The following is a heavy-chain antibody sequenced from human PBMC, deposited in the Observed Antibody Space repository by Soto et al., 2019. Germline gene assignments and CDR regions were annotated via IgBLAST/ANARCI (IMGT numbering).Heavy chain of an antibody. CDR3: ARLYSSGALEY. CDR2: IYYSGST. J-gene: IGHJ4*02. V-gene: IGHV4-59*01. Sequence: PSETLSLTCTVSGGSISSYYWSWIRQPPGKGLEWIGYIYYSGSTNYNPSLKSRVTISVDTSKNQFSLKLSSVTAADTAVYYCARLYSSGALEYWGQGTLVSVSS. D-gene: IGHD6-19*01. CDR1: GGSISSYY.